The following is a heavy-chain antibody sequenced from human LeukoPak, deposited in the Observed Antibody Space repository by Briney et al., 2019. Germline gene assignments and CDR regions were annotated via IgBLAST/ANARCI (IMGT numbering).Heavy chain of an antibody. V-gene: IGHV1-69*13. CDR3: ARGGGVPAATSPYYYYYMDV. J-gene: IGHJ6*03. D-gene: IGHD2-2*01. CDR2: IIPIFGTA. Sequence: SVKVSCKASGGTFSSYAISWVRQAPGQGLEWMGGIIPIFGTANYAQKFQGRVTITADESTSTAYMELSSLRSEDTAVYNCARGGGVPAATSPYYYYYMDVWGKGTTVTVSS. CDR1: GGTFSSYA.